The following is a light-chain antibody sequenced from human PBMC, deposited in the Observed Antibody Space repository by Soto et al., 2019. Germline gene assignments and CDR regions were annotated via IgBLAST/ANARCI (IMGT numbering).Light chain of an antibody. CDR1: QTITKY. J-gene: IGKJ5*01. Sequence: DIQMTQSPSSLSASVGDRVTITSRASQTITKYLNWYQQKPGKAPKLLIHAASSLQSGVPSRFSGSGSGTDFTLTISSLQPEDFATYYCQQSHSNPITFGQGTRLEIK. CDR2: AAS. CDR3: QQSHSNPIT. V-gene: IGKV1-39*01.